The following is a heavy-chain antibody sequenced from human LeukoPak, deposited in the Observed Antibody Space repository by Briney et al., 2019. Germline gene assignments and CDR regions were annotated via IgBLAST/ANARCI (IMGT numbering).Heavy chain of an antibody. CDR1: GFTFSTYA. CDR2: ISGSGGST. Sequence: PGGSLRLSCAASGFTFSTYAMSWVRQAPGKGLGWVSPISGSGGSTYYADSVKGRFTISRDNSKNTLYLQMNSLRAEDTAVYYCAKDREIITIFGVVIRDYYYGMDVWGQGTTVTVSS. J-gene: IGHJ6*02. D-gene: IGHD3-3*01. CDR3: AKDREIITIFGVVIRDYYYGMDV. V-gene: IGHV3-23*01.